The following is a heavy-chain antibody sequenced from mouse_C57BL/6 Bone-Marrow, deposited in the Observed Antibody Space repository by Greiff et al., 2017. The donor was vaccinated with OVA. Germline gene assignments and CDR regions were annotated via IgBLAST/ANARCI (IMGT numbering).Heavy chain of an antibody. Sequence: EVQLQQSGPGLVKPSQSLSLTCSVTGYSITSGYYWNWIRQFPGNKLEWMGYISYDGSNNYNPSLKNRISITRDTSKNQFFLKLNSVTTEDTATYYWASGGLWSNFDYWGQGTTLTVSS. CDR2: ISYDGSN. J-gene: IGHJ2*01. CDR1: GYSITSGYY. CDR3: ASGGLWSNFDY. V-gene: IGHV3-6*01. D-gene: IGHD1-1*02.